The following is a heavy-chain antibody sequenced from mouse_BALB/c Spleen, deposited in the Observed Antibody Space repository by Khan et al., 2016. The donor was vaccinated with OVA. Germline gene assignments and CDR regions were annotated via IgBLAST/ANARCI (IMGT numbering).Heavy chain of an antibody. D-gene: IGHD2-3*01. CDR1: GFTFSGFG. J-gene: IGHJ2*01. V-gene: IGHV5-17*02. CDR2: ISSGSSTI. Sequence: EVELVESGGGLVQPGGSRKLSCAASGFTFSGFGMHWVRQAPEKGLEWVAYISSGSSTIYYADTVKGRFTISSDKPKKTPFLQRASLRSEDTAMYYCARTGYYYFDYWGQGTTLTVSS. CDR3: ARTGYYYFDY.